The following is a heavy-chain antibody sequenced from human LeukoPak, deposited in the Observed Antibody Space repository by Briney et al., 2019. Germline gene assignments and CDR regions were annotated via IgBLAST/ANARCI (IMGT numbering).Heavy chain of an antibody. J-gene: IGHJ2*01. Sequence: SETLSLNCTVSGGSISSYYWSWIRQPPGKGLEWIGYIYYSGSTNYNPSLKSRVTISVDTSKNQFSLKLSSVTAADTAVYYCARASGAPPNWYFDLRGRGTLVTVSS. CDR2: IYYSGST. CDR1: GGSISSYY. D-gene: IGHD3-10*01. V-gene: IGHV4-59*01. CDR3: ARASGAPPNWYFDL.